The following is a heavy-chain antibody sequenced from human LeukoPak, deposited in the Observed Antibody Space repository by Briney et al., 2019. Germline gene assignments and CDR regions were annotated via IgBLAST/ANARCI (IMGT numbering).Heavy chain of an antibody. V-gene: IGHV1-18*01. CDR2: ISAYNGNT. J-gene: IGHJ6*03. CDR1: GGTFSSYA. D-gene: IGHD3-3*01. Sequence: ASVKVSCKASGGTFSSYAISWVRQAPGQGLEWMGWISAYNGNTNYAQKLQGRVTMTTDTSTRTAYMELRSLRSDDTAVYYCADNSGYYPHYYMDVWGKGTTVTVSS. CDR3: ADNSGYYPHYYMDV.